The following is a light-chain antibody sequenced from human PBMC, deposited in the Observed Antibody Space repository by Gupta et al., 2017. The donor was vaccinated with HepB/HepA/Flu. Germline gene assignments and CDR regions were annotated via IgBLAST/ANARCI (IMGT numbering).Light chain of an antibody. CDR3: QHYRDFT. CDR1: ESVSRN. CDR2: GAY. V-gene: IGKV3-15*01. J-gene: IGKJ3*01. Sequence: EIVMTQSPATLSVSPGERATLSCRASESVSRNLAWYQQRPGQAPRILIYGAYTRDTGIPARFSASGSGTDFTLTSRRRKYEDFEVYDCQHYRDFTFGHGTKVDIK.